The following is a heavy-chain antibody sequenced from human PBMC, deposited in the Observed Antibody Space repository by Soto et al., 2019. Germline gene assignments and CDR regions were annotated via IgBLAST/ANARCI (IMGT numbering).Heavy chain of an antibody. D-gene: IGHD3-16*01. CDR2: IIPDFGTG. J-gene: IGHJ4*02. CDR1: GGTFNSYA. CDR3: ARERGGDNLGDFEF. Sequence: QVLLVQSGAEVREPGSSVNVSCKASGGTFNSYAISWVRQAPGQGLEWMGGIIPDFGTGNSAQTFRGRVSITADASTTTVYMGLSGLTLEDTAVYYCARERGGDNLGDFEFWGQGTQVTVSS. V-gene: IGHV1-69*01.